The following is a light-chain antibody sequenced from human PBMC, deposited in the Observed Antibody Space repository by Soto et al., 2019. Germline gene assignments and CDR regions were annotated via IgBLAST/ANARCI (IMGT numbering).Light chain of an antibody. CDR3: QQYGSPPIT. CDR1: QSVSSTD. CDR2: GTS. J-gene: IGKJ5*01. Sequence: EGVFTQSPATLSLSPGERATLSCRASQSVSSTDLAWYQQQPGQAPRLLMSGTSNRATGTPDRFSGSGSGTDFTLTISRLEPEDFAVYYCQQYGSPPITFGQGTRLEIK. V-gene: IGKV3-20*01.